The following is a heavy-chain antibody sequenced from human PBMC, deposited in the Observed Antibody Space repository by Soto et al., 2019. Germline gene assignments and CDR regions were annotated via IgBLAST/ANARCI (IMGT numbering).Heavy chain of an antibody. CDR3: AKGSPAAGNKNYYYYGMDV. CDR1: GFTFSSYG. J-gene: IGHJ6*02. CDR2: ISYDGSNK. V-gene: IGHV3-30*18. Sequence: GGSLRLSCAASGFTFSSYGMHWVRQAPGKGLEWVAVISYDGSNKYYADSVKGRFTISRDNSKNTLYLQMNSLRAEDTAVYYCAKGSPAAGNKNYYYYGMDVWGQGTTVTVSS. D-gene: IGHD6-13*01.